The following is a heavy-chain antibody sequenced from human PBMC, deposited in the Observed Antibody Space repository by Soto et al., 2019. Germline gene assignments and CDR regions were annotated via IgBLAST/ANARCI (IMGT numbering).Heavy chain of an antibody. V-gene: IGHV6-1*01. D-gene: IGHD1-7*01. CDR3: AGTTSHQWYYMDV. J-gene: IGHJ6*03. CDR2: TYYRSRWYN. Sequence: SPAHSLTCAICGDSDSSNSAAWNWNRLSPSRGLEWLARTYYRSRWYNDYAVSVRSRITVNPDTSKNQFSLQLTSVTPEDTAVYYCAGTTSHQWYYMDVWGKGTTVTVSS. CDR1: GDSDSSNSAA.